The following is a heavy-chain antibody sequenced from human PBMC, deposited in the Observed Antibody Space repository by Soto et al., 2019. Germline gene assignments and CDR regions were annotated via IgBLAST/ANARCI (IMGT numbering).Heavy chain of an antibody. CDR2: INAGNGNT. J-gene: IGHJ6*02. Sequence: ASVKVSCKASGYTFTRYALQWVRQAPGQRLEWMGWINAGNGNTKYSKKFQGRVTITRDTSASTAYMELSSLRSEDTAVYYCARDSGGMDVWGQGTTVTVSS. CDR3: ARDSGGMDV. V-gene: IGHV1-3*01. CDR1: GYTFTRYA.